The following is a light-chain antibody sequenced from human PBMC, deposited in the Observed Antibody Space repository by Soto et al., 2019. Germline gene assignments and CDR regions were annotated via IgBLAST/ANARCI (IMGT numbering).Light chain of an antibody. Sequence: ELVMTQSPATLSVSPGERAILSCRASQSVSSNLAWYQQKPGQAPRLLIYGPSSRAAGIPDRFSGSGSGTDFTLTISRLEPEDFAVYYCHQYGSSPRTFGLGTRLEIK. CDR2: GPS. V-gene: IGKV3-20*01. CDR3: HQYGSSPRT. CDR1: QSVSSN. J-gene: IGKJ5*01.